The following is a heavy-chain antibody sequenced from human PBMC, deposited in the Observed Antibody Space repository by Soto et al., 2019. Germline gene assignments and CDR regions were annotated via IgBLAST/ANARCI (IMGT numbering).Heavy chain of an antibody. J-gene: IGHJ3*02. V-gene: IGHV1-69*01. D-gene: IGHD3-22*01. CDR1: GGTFSSYA. CDR3: ARGYDSSGYYSNVAFDI. CDR2: IIPIFGTA. Sequence: QVQLVQSGAEVKKPGSSVKVSCKASGGTFSSYAISWVRQAPGQGLEWMGGIIPIFGTANYAQKFQGRVTITADETTSTAYMELSSLRSEDTAVYYCARGYDSSGYYSNVAFDIWGQGTMVTVSS.